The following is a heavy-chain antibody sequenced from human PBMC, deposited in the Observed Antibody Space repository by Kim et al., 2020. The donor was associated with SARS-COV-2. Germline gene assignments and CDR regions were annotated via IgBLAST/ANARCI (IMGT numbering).Heavy chain of an antibody. CDR3: ARHFRDYGDYPNWFDP. Sequence: SLQSRVTISVDPSKDQFSLKLSSVTAADTAVYYCARHFRDYGDYPNWFDPWGQGTLVTVSS. V-gene: IGHV4-39*01. D-gene: IGHD4-17*01. J-gene: IGHJ5*02.